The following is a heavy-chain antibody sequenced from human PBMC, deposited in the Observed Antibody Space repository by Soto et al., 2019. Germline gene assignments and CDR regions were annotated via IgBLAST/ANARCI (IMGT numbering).Heavy chain of an antibody. J-gene: IGHJ5*02. CDR3: ARGVTVFGLVSRFWFDP. V-gene: IGHV4-30-4*01. CDR2: IYNSGIT. D-gene: IGHD3-3*01. Sequence: SETLSLTCTVSGGSISSGYYSWSWVRQSPGKGLEWIGHIYNSGITYYNPHLKSRVVISIDTSRNHFSLRLNSLTAADRAVYFCARGVTVFGLVSRFWFDPWGQGTVVTVSS. CDR1: GGSISSGYYS.